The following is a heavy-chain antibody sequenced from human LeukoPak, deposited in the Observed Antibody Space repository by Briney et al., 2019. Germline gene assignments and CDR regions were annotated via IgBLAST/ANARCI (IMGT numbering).Heavy chain of an antibody. CDR1: GFTFSSYP. D-gene: IGHD3-10*01. CDR3: AKGPVLFFGDT. CDR2: IVSDGFNS. J-gene: IGHJ5*02. V-gene: IGHV3-23*01. Sequence: GGSLRLSCAASGFTFSSYPMNWVRQAPGKGLEWVATIVSDGFNSYYTDSVKGRFAISRENSKQTIYLQMNSLRAEDTAVYYWAKGPVLFFGDTRGQGTLVTVSS.